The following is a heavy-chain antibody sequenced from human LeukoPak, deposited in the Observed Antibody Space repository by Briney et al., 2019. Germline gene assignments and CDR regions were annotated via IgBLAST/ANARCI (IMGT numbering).Heavy chain of an antibody. V-gene: IGHV1-46*01. CDR3: AKDPTDFDSSGQTYFDY. CDR2: INPSGGST. D-gene: IGHD3-22*01. CDR1: GYTFTSYY. Sequence: ASVKVSCKASGYTFTSYYMHWVRQAPGQGLEWMGIINPSGGSTSYAQKFQGRVTMTRDMSTSTVYMELSSLRSEDTAVYYCAKDPTDFDSSGQTYFDYWGQGTLVTVSS. J-gene: IGHJ4*02.